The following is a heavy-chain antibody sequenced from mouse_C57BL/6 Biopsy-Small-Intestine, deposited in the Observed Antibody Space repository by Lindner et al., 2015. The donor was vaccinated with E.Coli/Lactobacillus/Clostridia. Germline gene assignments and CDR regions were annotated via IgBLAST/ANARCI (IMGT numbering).Heavy chain of an antibody. CDR1: GYTFTSYG. D-gene: IGHD2-12*01. J-gene: IGHJ4*01. V-gene: IGHV1-81*01. CDR2: IYPRSGNT. CDR3: ARGGAYYSHYDATDY. Sequence: VQLQESGAELARPGASVKLSCKASGYTFTSYGISWVKQRTGQGLEWIGEIYPRSGNTYYNEKFKGKATLTADKSSSTAYMELRSLTSDDSAVYFCARGGAYYSHYDATDYWGQGTSVTVSS.